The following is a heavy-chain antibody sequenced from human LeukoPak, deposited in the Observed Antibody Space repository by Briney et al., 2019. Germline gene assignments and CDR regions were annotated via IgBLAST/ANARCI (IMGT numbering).Heavy chain of an antibody. Sequence: HPGGSLRLSCAASGFTFSRYSMNWVRQAPGKGLEWVSYISSSSSTIYYADSVKGRFTISRDNAKNSLYLQRNSLRAEDTAVYYCARGRQVVTIFGVVTVRGNWFDPWGQGTLVTVSS. CDR1: GFTFSRYS. V-gene: IGHV3-48*01. D-gene: IGHD3-3*01. CDR3: ARGRQVVTIFGVVTVRGNWFDP. J-gene: IGHJ5*02. CDR2: ISSSSSTI.